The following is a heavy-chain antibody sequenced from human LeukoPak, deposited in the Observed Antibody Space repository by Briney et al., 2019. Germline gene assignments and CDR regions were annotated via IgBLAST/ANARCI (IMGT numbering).Heavy chain of an antibody. D-gene: IGHD3-16*01. V-gene: IGHV3-13*01. CDR1: GFTFSNYD. Sequence: PGGSLRLSCAASGFTFSNYDMHWVRQATGKGLEWVSAIGSAADTEYPDSVKGRFTISRENVKNSLYLQMNSLRAGDTAVYYCARGGNDASDIWGRGTMVTVSS. CDR2: IGSAADT. CDR3: ARGGNDASDI. J-gene: IGHJ3*02.